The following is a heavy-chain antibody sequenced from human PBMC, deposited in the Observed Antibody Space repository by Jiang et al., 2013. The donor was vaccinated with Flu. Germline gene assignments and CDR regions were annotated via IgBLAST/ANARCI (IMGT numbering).Heavy chain of an antibody. CDR2: INPKNGAT. Sequence: VQLVESGAEVKKPGASVKVSCKASGYTFSGQYIHWVRQAPGQGLEWMGWINPKNGATNSAQKFQGRVTLTRDTSISTAYMELSRLRYDDTAVYYCAKDWDIWFGELASTLDVWGQGTTVFVSS. V-gene: IGHV1-2*02. CDR1: GYTFSGQY. CDR3: AKDWDIWFGELASTLDV. J-gene: IGHJ6*02. D-gene: IGHD3-10*01.